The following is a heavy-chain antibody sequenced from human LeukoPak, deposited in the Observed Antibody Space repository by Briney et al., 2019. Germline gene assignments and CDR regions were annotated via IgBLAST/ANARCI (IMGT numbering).Heavy chain of an antibody. CDR1: GYTFTDYY. CDR3: AFTAAGGDFDY. V-gene: IGHV1-69-2*01. CDR2: VDPEDGET. D-gene: IGHD6-13*01. Sequence: ASVEVSCKVSGYTFTDYYMHWVQQAPGKGLEWMGLVDPEDGETIYAEKFQGRVTITADTSTDTAYMELSSLRSEDTAVYYCAFTAAGGDFDYWGQGTLVTVSS. J-gene: IGHJ4*02.